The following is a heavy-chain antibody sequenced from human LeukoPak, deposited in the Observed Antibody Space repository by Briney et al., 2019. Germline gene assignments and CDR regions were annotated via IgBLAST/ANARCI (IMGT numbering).Heavy chain of an antibody. Sequence: ASVKVSCKASGYTFTGYYMHWVRQAPGQGLEWMGWINPNSGGTNYAQKFQGRVTMTRDTSISTAYMELSRLRSDDTAVYYCAREVVPAAINWFDPWGQGTLVTVSS. V-gene: IGHV1-2*02. D-gene: IGHD2-2*01. J-gene: IGHJ5*02. CDR3: AREVVPAAINWFDP. CDR1: GYTFTGYY. CDR2: INPNSGGT.